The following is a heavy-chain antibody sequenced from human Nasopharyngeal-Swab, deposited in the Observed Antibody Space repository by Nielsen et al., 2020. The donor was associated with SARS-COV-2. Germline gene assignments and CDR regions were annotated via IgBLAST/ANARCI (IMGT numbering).Heavy chain of an antibody. V-gene: IGHV4-34*01. CDR3: ARAGRVGDAYTGLDV. CDR1: GGSFSGFY. Sequence: GSLRLSCAVYGGSFSGFYWNWIRQPPGRGLEWIGEIHHNERTNYNPSIKSRVTMSVDTSTNQVSLKLNSLTATDTAVYYCARAGRVGDAYTGLDVWGQGTTVTVSS. CDR2: IHHNERT. D-gene: IGHD5-24*01. J-gene: IGHJ6*02.